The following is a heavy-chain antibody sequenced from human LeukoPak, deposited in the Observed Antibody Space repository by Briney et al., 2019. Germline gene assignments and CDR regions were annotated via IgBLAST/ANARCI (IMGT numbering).Heavy chain of an antibody. V-gene: IGHV3-21*01. Sequence: GGSLRLSCAASGFTFSRYSMTWVRQAPGKGLEWVSSISSTSSFIYHTGSVKGRFTVSRDNAKNSLYLQMNSLRAEDTAVYYCAGHPRDGGYWGQGTLVTVSS. J-gene: IGHJ4*02. D-gene: IGHD3-10*01. CDR2: ISSTSSFI. CDR1: GFTFSRYS. CDR3: AGHPRDGGY.